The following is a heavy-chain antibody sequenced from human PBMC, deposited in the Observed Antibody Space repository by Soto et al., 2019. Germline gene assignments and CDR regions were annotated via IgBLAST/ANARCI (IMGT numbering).Heavy chain of an antibody. J-gene: IGHJ4*02. CDR2: ISGSGGST. Sequence: PGGSLRLSCAASGFTFSSYAMSWVRQAPGKGLEWVSAISGSGGSTYYADSVKGRFTISRDNSKNTLYLQMNSLRAEDTAVYYSAKDPNDYSNYFDYWGQGTLVTVSS. D-gene: IGHD4-4*01. CDR3: AKDPNDYSNYFDY. V-gene: IGHV3-23*01. CDR1: GFTFSSYA.